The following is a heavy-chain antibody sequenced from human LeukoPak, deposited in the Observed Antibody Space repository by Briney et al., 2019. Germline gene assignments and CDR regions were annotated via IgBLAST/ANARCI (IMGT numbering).Heavy chain of an antibody. Sequence: PSETLSLTCTVSGASVNRHYWSWIRQPPGKELEWIGNFYYSDNSANTNYNPSLNSRVTISVDTSKNQFSLRLDSVTGADTAIYFCSYTEGWLAFDFWGQGALVTVSS. V-gene: IGHV4-59*02. CDR2: FYYSDNSANT. D-gene: IGHD5-24*01. J-gene: IGHJ4*02. CDR3: SYTEGWLAFDF. CDR1: GASVNRHY.